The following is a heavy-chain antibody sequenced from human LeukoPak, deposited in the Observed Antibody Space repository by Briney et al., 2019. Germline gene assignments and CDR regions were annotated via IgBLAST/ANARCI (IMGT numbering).Heavy chain of an antibody. Sequence: PGGSLRLSCAASGFTFSSYAMSWVRQAPGKGLEWVSAISASGGSTYYADSVKGRFTISRDKSKSTLYLQMNSLRAEDTAVYYCAKGAYDYIEIAYFDYWGQGSLVTVSS. V-gene: IGHV3-23*01. CDR1: GFTFSSYA. D-gene: IGHD5-12*01. CDR3: AKGAYDYIEIAYFDY. J-gene: IGHJ4*02. CDR2: ISASGGST.